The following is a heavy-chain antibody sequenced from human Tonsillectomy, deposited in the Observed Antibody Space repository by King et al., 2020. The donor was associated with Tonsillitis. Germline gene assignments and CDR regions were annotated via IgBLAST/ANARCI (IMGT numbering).Heavy chain of an antibody. CDR2: IYPGDSDP. CDR3: ARHVNVPLSSSGYFTGGVWSFDY. V-gene: IGHV5-51*01. J-gene: IGHJ4*02. D-gene: IGHD6-6*01. CDR1: GYSFTSYW. Sequence: EVQLVESGAEVKKPGESLKISCKGSGYSFTSYWIGWVRQMPGKGLEWMGIIYPGDSDPRYSPSFQGQVTISADKSISTAYLQWSSLKASDTAMYYCARHVNVPLSSSGYFTGGVWSFDYWGQGTLVTVSS.